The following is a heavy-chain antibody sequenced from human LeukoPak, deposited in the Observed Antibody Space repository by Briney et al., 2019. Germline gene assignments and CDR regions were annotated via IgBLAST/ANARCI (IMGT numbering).Heavy chain of an antibody. CDR2: IYSGGST. CDR1: GFTVSSNY. J-gene: IGHJ4*02. D-gene: IGHD3-10*01. Sequence: PGGSLRLSCAASGFTVSSNYMSWVRQAPGKGLEWVSVIYSGGSTYYADSVKGRSTISRDNSKNTLYLQMNSLRAEDTAVYYCARDVGAGEFDFDYWGQGTLVTVSS. V-gene: IGHV3-53*01. CDR3: ARDVGAGEFDFDY.